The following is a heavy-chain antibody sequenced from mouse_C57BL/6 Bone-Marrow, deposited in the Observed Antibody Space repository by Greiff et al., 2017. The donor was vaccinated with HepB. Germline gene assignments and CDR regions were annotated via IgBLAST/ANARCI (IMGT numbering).Heavy chain of an antibody. CDR1: GFTFSDYY. D-gene: IGHD1-1*01. CDR2: ISNGGGST. J-gene: IGHJ1*03. V-gene: IGHV5-12*01. CDR3: ARLYGSSYGWYFDV. Sequence: EVQLVESGGGLVQPGGSLKLSCAASGFTFSDYYMYWVRQTPEKRLEWVAYISNGGGSTYYPDTVKGRFTISRDNAKNTLYLQMSRLKSEDTAMYYCARLYGSSYGWYFDVWGTGTTVTVSS.